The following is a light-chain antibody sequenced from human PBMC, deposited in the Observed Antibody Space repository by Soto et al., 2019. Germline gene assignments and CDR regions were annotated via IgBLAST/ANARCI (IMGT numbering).Light chain of an antibody. CDR2: DVS. CDR3: SSYTSSSAPSAV. Sequence: QSALTQPASVSASPGQSITISCTGTSSDVGGYNYVSWYQQHPGKAPKLMIYDVSNRPSGVSNRFSGSKSGNTASLTISGLQAEDEADYFCSSYTSSSAPSAVFGGGTQLTVL. J-gene: IGLJ7*01. V-gene: IGLV2-14*01. CDR1: SSDVGGYNY.